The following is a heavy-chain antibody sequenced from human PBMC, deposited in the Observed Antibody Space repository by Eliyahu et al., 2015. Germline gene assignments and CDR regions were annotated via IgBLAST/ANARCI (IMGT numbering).Heavy chain of an antibody. Sequence: EVQLVESGGGLVQPGGSLRLSCAASGFRFSTYWMTWLRQVPGKGLGWVAHMKQDGSEKYYVDSVKGRFIISRDNAKNSLYLQMNSLRAEDTAVYYCATWSGDFNYWGQGTLVTVSS. CDR3: ATWSGDFNY. CDR1: GFRFSTYW. J-gene: IGHJ4*02. V-gene: IGHV3-7*01. CDR2: MKQDGSEK. D-gene: IGHD3-3*01.